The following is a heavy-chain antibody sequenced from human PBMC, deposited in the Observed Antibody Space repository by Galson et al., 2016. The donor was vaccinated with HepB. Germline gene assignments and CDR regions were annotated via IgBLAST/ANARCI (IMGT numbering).Heavy chain of an antibody. V-gene: IGHV1-18*01. Sequence: SVKVSCKASGYTFTNYGIIWVRHAPGQGFEWMGWISAYNGNTNYAQKFQGRVTMTTDTSSSTAYVDLRSLGSDDTAVYYCARGTGFGSSWDDVGLDYWGQGTLVTVSS. CDR1: GYTFTNYG. J-gene: IGHJ4*02. CDR3: ARGTGFGSSWDDVGLDY. CDR2: ISAYNGNT. D-gene: IGHD2-15*01.